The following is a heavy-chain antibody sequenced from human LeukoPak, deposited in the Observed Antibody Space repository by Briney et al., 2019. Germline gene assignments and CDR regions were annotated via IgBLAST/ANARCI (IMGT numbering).Heavy chain of an antibody. CDR2: IYYSGST. D-gene: IGHD6-13*01. V-gene: IGHV4-59*01. J-gene: IGHJ4*02. CDR1: GGSISSYY. CDR3: ARGEGYSSSWYYY. Sequence: PSETLSLTCTVSGGSISSYYWSWIRQPPGKGLEWIGYIYYSGSTNYNPSLKSRVTISVDTSKNQFSLKLSSVTAADTAVYYCARGEGYSSSWYYYWGQGTLVTVSS.